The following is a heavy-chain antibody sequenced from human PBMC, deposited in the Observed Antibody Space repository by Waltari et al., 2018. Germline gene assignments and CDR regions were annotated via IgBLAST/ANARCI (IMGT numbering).Heavy chain of an antibody. Sequence: QVHLQESGPGLVKPSQTLSLTCTVSGDSISNADYYWNWIRQPPGKGLEWIGYIYYSGNTYYDPSLKSRVTISIDTAKNQFSLKLTSVTAADTAVYFCARTSVYFYDTSGYYDHWGQGTLVTVSS. J-gene: IGHJ4*02. D-gene: IGHD3-22*01. CDR3: ARTSVYFYDTSGYYDH. CDR2: IYYSGNT. CDR1: GDSISNADYY. V-gene: IGHV4-30-4*08.